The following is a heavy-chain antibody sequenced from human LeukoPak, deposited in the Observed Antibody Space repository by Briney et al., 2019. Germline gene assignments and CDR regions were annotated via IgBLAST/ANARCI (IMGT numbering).Heavy chain of an antibody. J-gene: IGHJ1*01. V-gene: IGHV4-39*07. CDR1: GASVSTRNYY. D-gene: IGHD6-13*01. CDR3: ARVNGLSSWYVSEYFQH. Sequence: PSETLSLTCTVSGASVSTRNYYWSWIRQPPGKGLEWIGEINHSGSTNYNPSLKSRVTISVDTSKNQFSLKLSSVTAADTAVYYCARVNGLSSWYVSEYFQHWGQGTLVTVSS. CDR2: INHSGST.